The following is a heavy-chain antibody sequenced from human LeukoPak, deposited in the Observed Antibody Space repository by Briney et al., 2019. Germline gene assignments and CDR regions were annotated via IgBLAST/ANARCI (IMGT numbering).Heavy chain of an antibody. V-gene: IGHV3-30*02. CDR3: TKINYDSSGYYSYDYYYYYMDF. D-gene: IGHD3-22*01. CDR2: RRYDGSNK. J-gene: IGHJ6*03. CDR1: GFTFSSYG. Sequence: GGSLRLSCVASGFTFSSYGMHWVRQAPGKGLEWVAFRRYDGSNKYYADSVKGRFTISRDNSKNTLYLQMNSLRAEDTAVYYCTKINYDSSGYYSYDYYYYYMDFWGKGTTVTVSS.